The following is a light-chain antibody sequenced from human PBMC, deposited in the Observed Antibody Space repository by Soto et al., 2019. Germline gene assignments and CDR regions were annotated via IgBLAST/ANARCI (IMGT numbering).Light chain of an antibody. CDR2: EVN. J-gene: IGLJ1*01. Sequence: QSALTQPASVSGSPGQSITISCTGGSSDIGCYNYVSWFQQHPGKAPKLMIYEVNNRPSGVSNRFSGSKSGSTASLTISGLQAEDEAYYHCSSYTRSTTLVFGTGTKLTVL. V-gene: IGLV2-14*01. CDR1: SSDIGCYNY. CDR3: SSYTRSTTLV.